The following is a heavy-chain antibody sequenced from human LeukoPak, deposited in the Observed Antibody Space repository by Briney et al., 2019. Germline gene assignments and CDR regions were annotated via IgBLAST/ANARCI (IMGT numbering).Heavy chain of an antibody. Sequence: SETLSLTCAVYGGSFSGYYWSWIRQPPGKGLEWIGEINHSGSTNYNPSLKSRVTISVDTSKNQFSLKLSSVTAADTAVYYYARAPDWVRQNPFDYWGQGTLVTVSS. CDR1: GGSFSGYY. V-gene: IGHV4-34*01. J-gene: IGHJ4*02. CDR2: INHSGST. D-gene: IGHD3-9*01. CDR3: ARAPDWVRQNPFDY.